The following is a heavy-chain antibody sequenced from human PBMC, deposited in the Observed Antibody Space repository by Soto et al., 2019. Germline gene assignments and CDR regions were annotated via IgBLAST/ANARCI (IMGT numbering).Heavy chain of an antibody. D-gene: IGHD3-10*01. CDR3: AKGMITMVRGGNYYYGMDV. V-gene: IGHV3-30*18. CDR2: ISYDGSNK. CDR1: GFTFSSYG. Sequence: GGSLRLSCAASGFTFSSYGMPWVRQAPGKGLKWVAVISYDGSNKYYADSVKGRFTISRDNSKNTLYLQMNSLRAEDTAVYYCAKGMITMVRGGNYYYGMDVWGQGT. J-gene: IGHJ6*02.